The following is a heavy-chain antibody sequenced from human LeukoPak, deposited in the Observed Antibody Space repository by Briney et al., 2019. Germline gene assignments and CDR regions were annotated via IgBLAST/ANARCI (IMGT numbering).Heavy chain of an antibody. CDR3: ARGPLGPAAGPFDY. CDR2: ISGSGGST. D-gene: IGHD6-13*01. CDR1: GFTFSSYA. J-gene: IGHJ4*02. V-gene: IGHV3-23*01. Sequence: GGSLRLSCTASGFTFSSYAMSWVRQAPGKGLEWVSAISGSGGSTYYADSVKGRFTISRDNSKNTLYLQMNSLRAEDTAVYYCARGPLGPAAGPFDYWGQGTLVTVSS.